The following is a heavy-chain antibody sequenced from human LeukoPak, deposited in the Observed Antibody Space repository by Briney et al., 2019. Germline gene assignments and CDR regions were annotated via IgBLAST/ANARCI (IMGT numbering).Heavy chain of an antibody. Sequence: ASVKVSCKASGYTFTSYGISWVRQAPGQGLEWMGWISAYNDNTNYAQKLQGRVTMTTDTSTSTAYMELRSLRSDDTAVYYCARDMRVVVVPAAIWWFDPWGQGTLVTVSS. CDR3: ARDMRVVVVPAAIWWFDP. D-gene: IGHD2-2*01. V-gene: IGHV1-18*01. CDR1: GYTFTSYG. CDR2: ISAYNDNT. J-gene: IGHJ5*02.